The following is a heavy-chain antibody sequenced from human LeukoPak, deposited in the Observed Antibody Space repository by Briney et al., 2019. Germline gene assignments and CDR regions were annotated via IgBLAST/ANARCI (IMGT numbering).Heavy chain of an antibody. CDR1: GFTFNIYT. J-gene: IGHJ3*02. CDR2: ISSSGSSM. CDR3: ARTFMGATVFRDAFDI. V-gene: IGHV3-21*01. D-gene: IGHD1-26*01. Sequence: GGSLRLSCAASGFTFNIYTMNWVRQAPGRGLEWVSSISSSGSSMHSADSVQGRFTISRDNAKNSLSLQMNSLRAEDTAVYYCARTFMGATVFRDAFDIWGQGTMVTVSS.